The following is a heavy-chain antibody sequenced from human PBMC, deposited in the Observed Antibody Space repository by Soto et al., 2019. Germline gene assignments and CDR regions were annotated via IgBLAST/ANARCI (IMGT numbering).Heavy chain of an antibody. Sequence: QVQLVQSGADVKKPGCSVTVSCKASGGTFSSYAISWLRQAPGQGLEWMGGIIPSFGTANYAQKFQGRVTITADESTSTAYMELSSLRSEDTAVYYCARERSGSPNAFDHWGQGTLVTVSS. CDR2: IIPSFGTA. CDR1: GGTFSSYA. J-gene: IGHJ5*02. V-gene: IGHV1-69*01. D-gene: IGHD2-15*01. CDR3: ARERSGSPNAFDH.